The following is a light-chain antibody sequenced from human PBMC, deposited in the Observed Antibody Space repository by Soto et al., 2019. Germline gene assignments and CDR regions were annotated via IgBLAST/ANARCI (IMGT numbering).Light chain of an antibody. Sequence: QSVLTQPPSASGTPGQRVTISCSGSISNIGGNTVNWYQQLPGTAPKLLMYTNNQQPSGVPDRFSGSKSGTSASLAISGLQSEDEADYYCAALDDSLNGVVFGGGTKLTVL. V-gene: IGLV1-44*01. CDR1: ISNIGGNT. CDR3: AALDDSLNGVV. J-gene: IGLJ3*02. CDR2: TNN.